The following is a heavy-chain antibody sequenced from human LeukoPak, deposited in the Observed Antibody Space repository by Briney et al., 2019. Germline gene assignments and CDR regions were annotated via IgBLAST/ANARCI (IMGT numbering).Heavy chain of an antibody. Sequence: ASVKVSCKSSVYTFTSYGITWVRQAPGQGLEWMGWINAYNGKTNYAKKFQGRVTMITETSTSTPYTELRSPRSDDSAVNYCARERDQKQCLDYWGQGTLVTVSS. CDR3: ARERDQKQCLDY. J-gene: IGHJ4*02. V-gene: IGHV1-18*01. D-gene: IGHD4-11*01. CDR2: INAYNGKT. CDR1: VYTFTSYG.